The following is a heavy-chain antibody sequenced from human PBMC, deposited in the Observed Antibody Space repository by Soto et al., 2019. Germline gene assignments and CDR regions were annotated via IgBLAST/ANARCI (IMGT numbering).Heavy chain of an antibody. J-gene: IGHJ6*03. CDR3: ARHHIAAAGPRPPYYYYYMDV. Sequence: SETLSLTCTVSGGSISSYYWSWIRQPPGKGLEWIGYIYYSGSTNYNPSLKSRVTISVDTSKNQFSLKLSSVTAADTAVYYCARHHIAAAGPRPPYYYYYMDVWGKGTTVTVSS. D-gene: IGHD6-13*01. CDR1: GGSISSYY. CDR2: IYYSGST. V-gene: IGHV4-59*08.